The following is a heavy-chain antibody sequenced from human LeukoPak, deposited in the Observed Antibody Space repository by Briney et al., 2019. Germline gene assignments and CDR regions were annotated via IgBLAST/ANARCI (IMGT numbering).Heavy chain of an antibody. Sequence: PSQTLSLTCTVSGASINSGGYYWSWIRQYPGKGLEWIGCIYDSGSTFYTPSLKSRVSISLDTSKNQFSLRVISVTAADTAVYFCARNTGIAAVGNPSNYFYFYMDVWGKGTTVTVSS. CDR2: IYDSGST. V-gene: IGHV4-31*03. J-gene: IGHJ6*03. CDR1: GASINSGGYY. CDR3: ARNTGIAAVGNPSNYFYFYMDV. D-gene: IGHD6-13*01.